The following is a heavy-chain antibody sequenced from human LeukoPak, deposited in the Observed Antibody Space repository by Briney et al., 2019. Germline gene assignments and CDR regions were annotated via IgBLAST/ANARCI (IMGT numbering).Heavy chain of an antibody. CDR3: ARDLYYYDSSGYSY. D-gene: IGHD3-22*01. J-gene: IGHJ4*02. V-gene: IGHV3-74*01. CDR2: INSDGSST. CDR1: GFTFSSYW. Sequence: GGSLRLSCAASGFTFSSYWMHWVRQAPGKGLVWVSHINSDGSSTSYADSVKGRFTISRDNAKNTLYLQMNSLRAEDTAVYYCARDLYYYDSSGYSYWGQGTLVTVSS.